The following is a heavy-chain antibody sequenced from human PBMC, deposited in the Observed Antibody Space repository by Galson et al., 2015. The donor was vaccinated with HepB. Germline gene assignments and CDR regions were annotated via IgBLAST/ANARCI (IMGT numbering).Heavy chain of an antibody. CDR3: ASSSDPTRNWHFDL. V-gene: IGHV3-66*02. Sequence: SLRLSCAASGLIVSNNYMTWVRQAPGKGLEWVSLIYGGGDTTYADSVRGRFTISRDISKSTLYVQMTSLTTEDTAVYYCASSSDPTRNWHFDLWGRGTLGIVSS. D-gene: IGHD6-19*01. CDR2: IYGGGDT. J-gene: IGHJ2*01. CDR1: GLIVSNNY.